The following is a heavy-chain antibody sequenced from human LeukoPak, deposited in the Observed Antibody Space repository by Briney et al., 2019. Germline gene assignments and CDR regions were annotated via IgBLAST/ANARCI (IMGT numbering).Heavy chain of an antibody. V-gene: IGHV4-31*03. Sequence: PSETLSLTCTVSGGSISSGGYYWSWIRQHPGKGLEWIGYIYYSGSTYYNPSLKSRVTISVDTSKNQFSLKLSSVTAADTAVYYCARDVTTRYNWFDPWGQGTLVTVSS. J-gene: IGHJ5*02. CDR3: ARDVTTRYNWFDP. CDR2: IYYSGST. D-gene: IGHD4-17*01. CDR1: GGSISSGGYY.